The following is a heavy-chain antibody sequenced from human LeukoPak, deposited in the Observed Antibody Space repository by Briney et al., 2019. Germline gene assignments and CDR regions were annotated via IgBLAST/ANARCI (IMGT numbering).Heavy chain of an antibody. V-gene: IGHV4-59*01. D-gene: IGHD1-26*01. Sequence: SETLSLTCTVSGGSISSDYWSWIRQPPGKGLEWIGYIYYIGSTNYNPSLKSQITISVDTSKSHFSLKLSSVTAADTAVYYCVRVVGATGSSDYWGQGTLVTVSS. CDR3: VRVVGATGSSDY. J-gene: IGHJ4*02. CDR1: GGSISSDY. CDR2: IYYIGST.